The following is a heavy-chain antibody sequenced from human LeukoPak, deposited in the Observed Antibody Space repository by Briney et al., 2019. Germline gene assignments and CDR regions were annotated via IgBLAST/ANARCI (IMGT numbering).Heavy chain of an antibody. J-gene: IGHJ4*02. V-gene: IGHV3-7*01. D-gene: IGHD5-18*01. CDR2: INPEGSEK. CDR3: ARDLAYSRLDY. Sequence: GGSLRLSCAVSGLTFSSSWMDWVRQAPGKGLEWVASINPEGSEKYSADSVKGRFTISGDNAKNSLYLQMDSLRVGDTAFYYCARDLAYSRLDYWGQGMLVTVSS. CDR1: GLTFSSSW.